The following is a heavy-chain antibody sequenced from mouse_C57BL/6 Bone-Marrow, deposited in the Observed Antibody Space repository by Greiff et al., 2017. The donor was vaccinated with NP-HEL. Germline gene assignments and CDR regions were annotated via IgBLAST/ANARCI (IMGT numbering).Heavy chain of an antibody. CDR1: GYTFTDYY. J-gene: IGHJ3*01. CDR3: AREGGYYYGNYGFAY. Sequence: EVQLQQSGPVLVKPGASVKMSCKASGYTFTDYYMNWVKQSHGKSLEWIGVINPYNGGTSYNQKFKGKATLTVDKSSSTAYMELNSLTSEDSAVYYCAREGGYYYGNYGFAYWGQGTLVTVSA. V-gene: IGHV1-19*01. D-gene: IGHD2-1*01. CDR2: INPYNGGT.